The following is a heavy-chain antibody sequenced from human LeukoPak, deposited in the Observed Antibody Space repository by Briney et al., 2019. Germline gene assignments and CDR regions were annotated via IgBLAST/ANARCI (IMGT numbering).Heavy chain of an antibody. J-gene: IGHJ4*02. V-gene: IGHV4-34*01. CDR3: ARGGLRYFDWIYKPSVDY. CDR2: INHSGST. Sequence: SETLSLTCAVYGGSFSGYYWSWIRQPPGKGLEWFGEINHSGSTNYNPSLKSRVTISVDTSKNQFSLKLSSVTAADTAVYYCARGGLRYFDWIYKPSVDYWGQGTLVTVSS. CDR1: GGSFSGYY. D-gene: IGHD3-9*01.